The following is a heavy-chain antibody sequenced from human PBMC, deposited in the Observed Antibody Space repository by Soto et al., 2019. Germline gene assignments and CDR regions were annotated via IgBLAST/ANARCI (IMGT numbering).Heavy chain of an antibody. J-gene: IGHJ4*02. CDR2: IYYSGST. D-gene: IGHD3-22*01. Sequence: SLTCTVSGGSISSGGYYWSWIRQHPGKGLEWIGYIYYSGSTYYNPSLKSRVTISVDTSKNQFSLKLSSVTAADTAVYYCARDSASNSSGYYYHFDYWGQGTLVTVSS. CDR3: ARDSASNSSGYYYHFDY. CDR1: GGSISSGGYY. V-gene: IGHV4-31*03.